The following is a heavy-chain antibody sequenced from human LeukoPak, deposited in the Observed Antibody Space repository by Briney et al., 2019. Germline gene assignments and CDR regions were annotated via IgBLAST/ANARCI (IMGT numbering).Heavy chain of an antibody. J-gene: IGHJ4*02. CDR3: PRVRGWKYFDY. Sequence: PGGSLRLSCAASGFTVSSNYMSWVRQAPGKGLEWVSVAYSGGSTYYADSVKDRFTISRDDPKNTLYLQMKSLRAEDTAVYYCPRVRGWKYFDYWGQGTLVTVSS. CDR2: AYSGGST. CDR1: GFTVSSNY. D-gene: IGHD1-1*01. V-gene: IGHV3-66*01.